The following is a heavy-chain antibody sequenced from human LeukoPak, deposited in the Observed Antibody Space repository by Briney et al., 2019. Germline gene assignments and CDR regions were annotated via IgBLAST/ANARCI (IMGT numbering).Heavy chain of an antibody. V-gene: IGHV3-33*01. Sequence: GRSLRLSCAASGFTFSSYGMHWVRQAPGKGLEWVAVIWYDGSNKYYADSVKGRFTISRDNSKNTLYLQMNSLRAEDTAVYYCARGKYSYGSYYFDYWGQGTLVTVSS. CDR1: GFTFSSYG. D-gene: IGHD5-18*01. CDR2: IWYDGSNK. J-gene: IGHJ4*02. CDR3: ARGKYSYGSYYFDY.